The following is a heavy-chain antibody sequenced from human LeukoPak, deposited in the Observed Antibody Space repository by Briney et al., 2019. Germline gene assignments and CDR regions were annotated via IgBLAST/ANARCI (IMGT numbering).Heavy chain of an antibody. V-gene: IGHV3-23*01. J-gene: IGHJ4*02. Sequence: GGSLRLSCAASGFTFSSYSMNWVRQAPGKGLEWVSAISGSGGSTYYADSVKGRFTISRDNSKNTLYLQMNSLRAEDTAVYYCAKPEGYCSSTSCYYYFDYWGQGTLVTVSS. D-gene: IGHD2-2*01. CDR3: AKPEGYCSSTSCYYYFDY. CDR2: ISGSGGST. CDR1: GFTFSSYS.